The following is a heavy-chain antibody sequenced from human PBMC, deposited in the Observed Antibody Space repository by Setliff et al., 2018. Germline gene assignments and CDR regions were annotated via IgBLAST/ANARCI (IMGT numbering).Heavy chain of an antibody. CDR3: ARVGTAGGYYFDF. V-gene: IGHV5-51*01. Sequence: GETLKISCKASGYSFTSYSIGWVRQMPGKGLEWMGVIYAGDSDTRYRPSFQGQVTISADKSISTAYLQWSSLKASDTAIYYCARVGTAGGYYFDFWGQGALVTVSS. J-gene: IGHJ4*02. D-gene: IGHD2-15*01. CDR2: IYAGDSDT. CDR1: GYSFTSYS.